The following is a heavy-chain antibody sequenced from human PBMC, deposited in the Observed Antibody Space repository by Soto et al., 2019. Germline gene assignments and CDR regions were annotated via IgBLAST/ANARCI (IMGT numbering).Heavy chain of an antibody. CDR3: ARDLTATGDAFDI. D-gene: IGHD1-26*01. J-gene: IGHJ3*02. CDR1: GFTFSSYW. CDR2: IKHDGSEK. Sequence: EVQLVESGGGLVQPGGSLRLSCAASGFTFSSYWMSWVRQAPGKGLEWVANIKHDGSEKYYVDSVKGRFTISRDNAKNSLYLQMNSLRAEDTAVYYCARDLTATGDAFDIWGQGTMVTVSS. V-gene: IGHV3-7*05.